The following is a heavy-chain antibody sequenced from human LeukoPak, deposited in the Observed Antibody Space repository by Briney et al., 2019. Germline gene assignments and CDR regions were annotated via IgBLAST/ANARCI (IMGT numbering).Heavy chain of an antibody. D-gene: IGHD2-2*01. J-gene: IGHJ4*02. CDR3: ARGRRVVPASGAARGVRGPRDDSYYFDY. CDR2: IYYSGST. CDR1: GVSISSYY. Sequence: ASEALSLTCTVSGVSISSYYWSWIRQPPGEGLEWIGYIYYSGSTNYNPSLKSRVTISLDTSKNQFSLKLSSVTAADTAVYYCARGRRVVPASGAARGVRGPRDDSYYFDYWGQGTLVTVSS. V-gene: IGHV4-59*12.